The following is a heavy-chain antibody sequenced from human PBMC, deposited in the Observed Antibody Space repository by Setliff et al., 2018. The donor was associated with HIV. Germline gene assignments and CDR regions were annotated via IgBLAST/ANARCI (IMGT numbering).Heavy chain of an antibody. J-gene: IGHJ4*02. CDR2: ISGGGDRT. V-gene: IGHV3-23*01. CDR3: GRAFSGYYFDY. CDR1: GFTLSSYA. Sequence: GGSLRLSCAASGFTLSSYAMTWVRQAPGKGLGWVSAISGGGDRTYHADSVRGRFTISRDSSKNSLYLQMNSLRAEDTAVYYCGRAFSGYYFDYWGQGTLVTVSS. D-gene: IGHD3-3*01.